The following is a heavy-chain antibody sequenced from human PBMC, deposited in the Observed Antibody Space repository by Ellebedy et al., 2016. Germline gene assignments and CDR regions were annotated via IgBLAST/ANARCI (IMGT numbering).Heavy chain of an antibody. J-gene: IGHJ5*02. CDR1: GGSVSSGSYY. V-gene: IGHV4-61*01. Sequence: SETLSLTCTVSGGSVSSGSYYWSWIRQPPGKGLEWIGYIYYSGSTNYNPSLKSRVTISVDTSKNQFSLKLSSVTAADTAVYYFAIDRGDTIFGSFDPWGQGTLVTVSS. CDR3: AIDRGDTIFGSFDP. CDR2: IYYSGST. D-gene: IGHD3-3*01.